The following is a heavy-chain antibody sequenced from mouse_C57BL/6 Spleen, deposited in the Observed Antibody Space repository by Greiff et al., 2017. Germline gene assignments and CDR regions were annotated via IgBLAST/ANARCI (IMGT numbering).Heavy chain of an antibody. CDR2: IDPSDSYT. V-gene: IGHV1-69*01. D-gene: IGHD4-1*01. CDR3: ARKINWGYFDY. CDR1: GYTFTSYW. J-gene: IGHJ2*01. Sequence: QVQLQQPGAELVMPGASVKLSCKASGYTFTSYWMHWVKQRPGQGLEWIGEIDPSDSYTNYNQKFKGKSTLTVDKSPSTAYMQLSSLTSEDSAVYYCARKINWGYFDYWGQGTTLTVSS.